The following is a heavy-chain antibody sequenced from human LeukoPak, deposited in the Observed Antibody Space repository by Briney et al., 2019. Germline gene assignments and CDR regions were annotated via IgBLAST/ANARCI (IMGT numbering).Heavy chain of an antibody. D-gene: IGHD1-14*01. CDR2: ISGSGGST. J-gene: IGHJ6*02. Sequence: PGGSLRLSCAASGFTFSSYAMSWVRQAPGKGLEWVSAISGSGGSTYYADSVKGRFTISRDNSKNTLYLQMNSLRAEDTVVYYCAKTGRGYYYYYGMDVWGQGTTVTVSS. V-gene: IGHV3-23*01. CDR1: GFTFSSYA. CDR3: AKTGRGYYYYYGMDV.